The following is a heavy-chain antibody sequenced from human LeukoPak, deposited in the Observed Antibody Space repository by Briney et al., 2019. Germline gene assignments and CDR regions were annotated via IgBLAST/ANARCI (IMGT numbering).Heavy chain of an antibody. D-gene: IGHD2-15*01. CDR3: ARLGYCSGGSCSDAFDI. CDR2: INHSGST. V-gene: IGHV4-34*01. CDR1: GGSFSGYY. J-gene: IGHJ3*02. Sequence: PSETLSLTCAVYGGSFSGYYWSWLRQPPGKGLEWSGEINHSGSTNYNPSLKSRVTISVDTSKNQFSLKLSSVTAADTAVYYCARLGYCSGGSCSDAFDIWGQGTMVTVSS.